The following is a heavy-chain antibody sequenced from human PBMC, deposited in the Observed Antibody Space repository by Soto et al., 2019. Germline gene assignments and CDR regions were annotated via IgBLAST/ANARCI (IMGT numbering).Heavy chain of an antibody. J-gene: IGHJ5*02. V-gene: IGHV4-39*07. CDR2: FYYGGST. CDR3: ARGLWFGESIPEANWFDP. CDR1: GGSISSGPYS. Sequence: ETLSLTCTVSGGSISSGPYSWGWIRQPPGKGLEWIGTFYYGGSTYYNPSLKSRVTISVDTSKNQFSLKLSSVTAADTAVYYCARGLWFGESIPEANWFDPWGQGTLVTVSS. D-gene: IGHD3-10*01.